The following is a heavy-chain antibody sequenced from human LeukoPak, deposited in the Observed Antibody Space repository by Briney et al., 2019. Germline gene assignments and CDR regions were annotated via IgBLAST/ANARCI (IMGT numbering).Heavy chain of an antibody. D-gene: IGHD2-2*01. V-gene: IGHV4-34*01. J-gene: IGHJ5*02. Sequence: SDTQSLTYAVWGGFFSDYYWSWIRQPRGRGLEWIREINHSGSTNYNPSLKSQVTISVDTSKIQFSLKLSSVTAADTAVYYCARGGPFLQLLTTRGWWFEAWGQGTLVTVCS. CDR3: ARGGPFLQLLTTRGWWFEA. CDR2: INHSGST. CDR1: GGFFSDYY.